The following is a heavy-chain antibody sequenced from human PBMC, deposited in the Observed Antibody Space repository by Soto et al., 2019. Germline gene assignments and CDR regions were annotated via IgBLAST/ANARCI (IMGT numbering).Heavy chain of an antibody. CDR1: DGSISSGDYY. D-gene: IGHD4-4*01. Sequence: SQTMSLTSTVSDGSISSGDYYWSWIRQPPGKGLEWIGYIYYSGSTYYNPSLKSRVTISVDTSKNQFSLKLSSVTAADTAVYYCARDLTVTPRYYYYYGMDVWGQGTTVTVSS. J-gene: IGHJ6*02. V-gene: IGHV4-30-4*01. CDR3: ARDLTVTPRYYYYYGMDV. CDR2: IYYSGST.